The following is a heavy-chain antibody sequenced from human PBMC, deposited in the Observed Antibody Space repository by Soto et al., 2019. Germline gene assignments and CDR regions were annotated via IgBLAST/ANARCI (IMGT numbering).Heavy chain of an antibody. D-gene: IGHD3-10*01. CDR1: GGSISSSSYY. Sequence: SETLSLTCTVSGGSISSSSYYWVWIRQPPGKGLEWIGSFYYSGNTYYNSSLKSRVTISGDTSENQFSLKLSSVTAADTAVYYCARRYLYGSGSYYFFDFWGQGTRVTVAS. CDR3: ARRYLYGSGSYYFFDF. CDR2: FYYSGNT. J-gene: IGHJ4*02. V-gene: IGHV4-39*07.